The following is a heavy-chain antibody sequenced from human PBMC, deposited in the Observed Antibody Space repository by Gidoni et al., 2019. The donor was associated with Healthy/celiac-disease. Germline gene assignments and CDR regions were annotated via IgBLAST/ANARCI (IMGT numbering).Heavy chain of an antibody. J-gene: IGHJ4*02. CDR2: ISYDGSNK. D-gene: IGHD3-16*01. V-gene: IGHV3-30-3*01. CDR3: ARDYDYVWGSQGDY. CDR1: GFPFSSYA. Sequence: QVQLVESGGGVVQPGRSLRLSCAASGFPFSSYAMHWVRQAPGKGLEWVAVISYDGSNKYYADSVKGRFTISRDNSKNTLYLQMNSLRAEDTAVYYCARDYDYVWGSQGDYWGQGTLVTVSS.